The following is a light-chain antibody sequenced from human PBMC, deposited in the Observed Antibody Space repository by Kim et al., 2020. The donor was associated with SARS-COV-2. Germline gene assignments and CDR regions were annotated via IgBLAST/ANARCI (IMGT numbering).Light chain of an antibody. CDR1: SSDVGGYDY. CDR3: SSHTSTNTLV. CDR2: EVS. J-gene: IGLJ2*01. V-gene: IGLV2-14*01. Sequence: GQSNTISCTGTSSDVGGYDYVSWYQQHPGKAPKLMIYEVSKRPSGVYNRFSGSKSGNTASLTISGHQAEDEADYYCSSHTSTNTLVFGGGTQLTVL.